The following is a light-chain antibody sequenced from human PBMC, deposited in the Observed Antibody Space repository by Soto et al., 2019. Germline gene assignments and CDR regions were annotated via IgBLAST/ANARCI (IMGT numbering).Light chain of an antibody. V-gene: IGKV1-39*01. Sequence: DIQMTQSPSSLSASVGDRVTITCRASRSISNYLNWYQQKSGKVPRLLIYAASSLQPGVPSRFSGTGTGTAFTLTITSLQLEDSATYYCQQSYSVPRFGPGTRVDLK. CDR2: AAS. CDR1: RSISNY. J-gene: IGKJ1*01. CDR3: QQSYSVPR.